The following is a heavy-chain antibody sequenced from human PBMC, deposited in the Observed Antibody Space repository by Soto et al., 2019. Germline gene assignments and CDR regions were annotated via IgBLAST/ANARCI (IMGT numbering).Heavy chain of an antibody. CDR2: IYPGDSKT. D-gene: IGHD2-8*01. J-gene: IGHJ5*02. Sequence: GESLKISCKGSGYSFTHYWIGWVRQMPGKGLEWMGIIYPGDSKTTYSPSFQGQVTISVDKSISTAYLQWSSLKASDTAMYYCARSSRFCFNAVCYPGYFDPWGQGTPVTVSS. CDR3: ARSSRFCFNAVCYPGYFDP. CDR1: GYSFTHYW. V-gene: IGHV5-51*01.